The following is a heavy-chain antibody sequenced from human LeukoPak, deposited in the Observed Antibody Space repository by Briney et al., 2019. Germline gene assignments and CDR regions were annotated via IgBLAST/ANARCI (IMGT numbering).Heavy chain of an antibody. D-gene: IGHD3-16*01. CDR1: RFTFSSYS. CDR2: ISSSSSSI. Sequence: PGGSLRLSCAASRFTFSSYSMIWVRQAPGKGLEWVSSISSSSSSIYYADSVKGRFTISRDNAKNSLYLQMNSLRAEDTAIYFCGASRQYVGAFDIWGQGTLVTVSS. V-gene: IGHV3-21*01. CDR3: GASRQYVGAFDI. J-gene: IGHJ3*02.